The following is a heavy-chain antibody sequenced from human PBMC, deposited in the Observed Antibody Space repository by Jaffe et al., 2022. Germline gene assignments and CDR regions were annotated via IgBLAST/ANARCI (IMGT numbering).Heavy chain of an antibody. Sequence: QVQLVESGGGVVQPGGSLRLSCAASGFTFSSYGMHWVRQAPGKGLEWVAFIRYDGSNKYYADSVKGRFTISRDNSKNTLYLQMNSLRAEDTAVYYCAKDAYSSGWYEPYDYWGQGTLVTVSS. CDR1: GFTFSSYG. CDR2: IRYDGSNK. CDR3: AKDAYSSGWYEPYDY. D-gene: IGHD6-19*01. V-gene: IGHV3-30*02. J-gene: IGHJ4*02.